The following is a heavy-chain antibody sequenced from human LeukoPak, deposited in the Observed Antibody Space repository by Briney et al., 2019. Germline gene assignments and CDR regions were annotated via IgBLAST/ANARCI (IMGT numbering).Heavy chain of an antibody. Sequence: GGSLRLSCAASGFTFSSYAMSWVRQAPGKGLEWVGFIRSKAYGGTTEYAASVKGRFTISRDDSKSIAYLQMNSLKTEDTAVYYCTRVPAYYDFWSGYYYWGQGTLVTVSS. D-gene: IGHD3-3*01. CDR3: TRVPAYYDFWSGYYY. V-gene: IGHV3-49*04. CDR1: GFTFSSYA. CDR2: IRSKAYGGTT. J-gene: IGHJ4*02.